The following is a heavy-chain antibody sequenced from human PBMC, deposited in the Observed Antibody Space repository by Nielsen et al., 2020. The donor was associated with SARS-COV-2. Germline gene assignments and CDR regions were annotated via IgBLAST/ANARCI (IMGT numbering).Heavy chain of an antibody. J-gene: IGHJ6*03. CDR2: IKPDGSEK. CDR3: ARAEYKIYYGDV. Sequence: GGSLRLSCAASGFTFSSLWMSWVRQVPGKGLEWVADIKPDGSEKFYVDSVKGRFTISRDNAKNSMSLQMNSLRVEDTAVYYCARAEYKIYYGDVWGKGTTVTVSS. D-gene: IGHD6-6*01. CDR1: GFTFSSLW. V-gene: IGHV3-7*01.